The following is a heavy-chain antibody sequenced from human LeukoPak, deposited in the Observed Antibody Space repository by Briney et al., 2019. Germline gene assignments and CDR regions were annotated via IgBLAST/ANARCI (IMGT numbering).Heavy chain of an antibody. CDR2: IYYSGST. CDR1: VGSISSYY. V-gene: IGHV4-59*01. J-gene: IGHJ6*02. Sequence: SETLSLTCTVSVGSISSYYWSWIRQPPGKGLEWIGYIYYSGSTNYNPSLKSRVTISVDTSKNQFSLKLSSVTAADTAVYYCARGGYYYGMDVWGQGTTVTVSS. D-gene: IGHD1-26*01. CDR3: ARGGYYYGMDV.